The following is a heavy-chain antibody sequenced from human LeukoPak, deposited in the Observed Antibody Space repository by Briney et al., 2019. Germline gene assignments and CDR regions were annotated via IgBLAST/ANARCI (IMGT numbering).Heavy chain of an antibody. Sequence: GGSLRLSCAASGFSFSNYGMHWVRQTPGKGLEWVAFVQNDGSDKFFADSVKGRFTVSRDNSKNTLYLQMNSLRGDDTAVYYCAKERQLEPFDCWGQGTLVTVSS. CDR3: AKERQLEPFDC. J-gene: IGHJ4*02. CDR1: GFSFSNYG. V-gene: IGHV3-30*02. D-gene: IGHD1-1*01. CDR2: VQNDGSDK.